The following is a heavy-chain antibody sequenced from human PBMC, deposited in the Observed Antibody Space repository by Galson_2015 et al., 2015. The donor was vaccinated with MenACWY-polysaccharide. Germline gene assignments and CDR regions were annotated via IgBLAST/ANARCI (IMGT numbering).Heavy chain of an antibody. J-gene: IGHJ5*02. V-gene: IGHV1-8*01. D-gene: IGHD3-22*01. Sequence: ASGYSFSSSDINWARQTTGQGLDWLVWMNPNSGNTGYAQKFQGRVTMTRNTSISIAYMELSSLRSEDTAVYYCARGGKYYYDSSGYLNWFDPWGQGTLVTVSS. CDR3: ARGGKYYYDSSGYLNWFDP. CDR1: GYSFSSSD. CDR2: MNPNSGNT.